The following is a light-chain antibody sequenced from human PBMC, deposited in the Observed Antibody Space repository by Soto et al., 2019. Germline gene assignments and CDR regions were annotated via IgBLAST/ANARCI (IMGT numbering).Light chain of an antibody. CDR2: DVS. J-gene: IGLJ2*01. CDR3: YSYVGSYVV. Sequence: QSALTQPRSVSGSPGQSVTISCTGTSSDVGGYNYVSWYQQHPGKATKLMIYDVSKRPSGVPDLFSGSKSGNTASLTFSGRQAEDEADDYCYSYVGSYVVFGRGTKLTVL. V-gene: IGLV2-11*01. CDR1: SSDVGGYNY.